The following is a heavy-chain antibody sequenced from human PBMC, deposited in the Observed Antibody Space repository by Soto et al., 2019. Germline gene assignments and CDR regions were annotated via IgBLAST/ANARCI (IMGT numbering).Heavy chain of an antibody. Sequence: QVQLVQSGAEVKKPGSSVKVSCKASGGTFSSYAISWVRQAPGQGIEWMGGIIPIFGTAYYEQKFQGRFMMTDEGSSGAAYSDPGSQRAKATAVYDCARRQGWETDQCSGKDGGHGTTGTVAS. CDR2: IIPIFGTA. CDR1: GGTFSSYA. J-gene: IGHJ6*02. D-gene: IGHD6-25*01. V-gene: IGHV1-69*12. CDR3: ARRQGWETDQCSGKD.